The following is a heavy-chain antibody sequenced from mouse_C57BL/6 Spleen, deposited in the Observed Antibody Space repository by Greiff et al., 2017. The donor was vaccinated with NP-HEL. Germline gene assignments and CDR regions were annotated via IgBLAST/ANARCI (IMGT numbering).Heavy chain of an antibody. CDR2: IDPNSGGT. V-gene: IGHV1-72*01. D-gene: IGHD1-1*01. J-gene: IGHJ4*01. CDR1: GYTFTSYW. CDR3: AKGEVIATVVARYAMDY. Sequence: QVQLQQPGAELVKPGASVKLSCKASGYTFTSYWMHWVKQRPGRGLEWIGRIDPNSGGTKYNEKFKSKATLTVDKPSSTAYMQLSSLTSEDSAVYDCAKGEVIATVVARYAMDYWGQGTSVTVSS.